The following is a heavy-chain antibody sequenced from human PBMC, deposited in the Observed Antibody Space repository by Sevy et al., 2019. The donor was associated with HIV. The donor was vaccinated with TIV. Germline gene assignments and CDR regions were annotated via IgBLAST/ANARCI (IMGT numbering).Heavy chain of an antibody. CDR3: VHSRIRGNGMDV. CDR2: IYWDEDK. V-gene: IGHV2-5*02. Sequence: SGPTLVNPTQTLTLTCTFSGFSLSTAGVGVGWIRQPPGKALECLALIYWDEDKRYRTYLRSRLTINKDTSKNQVVLTMTNMDPVDTARYYCVHSRIRGNGMDVWGQGTTVTVSS. CDR1: GFSLSTAGVG. J-gene: IGHJ6*02.